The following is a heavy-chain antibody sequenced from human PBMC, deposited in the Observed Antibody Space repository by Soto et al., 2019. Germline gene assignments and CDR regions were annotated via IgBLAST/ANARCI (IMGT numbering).Heavy chain of an antibody. J-gene: IGHJ4*02. CDR2: VRFDGSKE. Sequence: QVQLVESGGGVVQPGRSLRLSCATSGFTFSNYGMHWVRQAPGKGLEWVATVRFDGSKEYYADSVKGRFTISRDNSKNTLYLQMNTLRGEDTAVYYCARDERVAPTGFDYWGQGTLVTVSS. CDR3: ARDERVAPTGFDY. V-gene: IGHV3-33*01. D-gene: IGHD2-15*01. CDR1: GFTFSNYG.